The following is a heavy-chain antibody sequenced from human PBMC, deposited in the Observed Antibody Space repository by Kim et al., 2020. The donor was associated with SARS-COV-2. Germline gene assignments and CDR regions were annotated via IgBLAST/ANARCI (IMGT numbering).Heavy chain of an antibody. V-gene: IGHV3-7*01. CDR2: IKKDGGDK. D-gene: IGHD3-10*01. Sequence: GGSLRLSCAASGFTFSSYTMNWVRQAPGKGLEWVATIKKDGGDKYYVDSVKGRFTVSRDDAKNSLFLQMNSLRVEDTAVYFCATASGSFWGQGTLVTVSS. CDR3: ATASGSF. CDR1: GFTFSSYT. J-gene: IGHJ4*02.